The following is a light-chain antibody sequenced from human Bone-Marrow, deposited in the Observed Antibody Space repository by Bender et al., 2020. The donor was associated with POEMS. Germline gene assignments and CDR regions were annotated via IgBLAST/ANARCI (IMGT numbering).Light chain of an antibody. CDR1: SSDIGIYNL. J-gene: IGLJ3*02. CDR3: CSYAGSSTWV. Sequence: QSALTQPASVSGSPGQSIIISCTGTSSDIGIYNLVSWYQQLPGKAPKLLIYDVTRRPSGVSNRFSGSKSGNTASLTISGLQADDEADYYCCSYAGSSTWVFGGGTKVTVL. V-gene: IGLV2-23*02. CDR2: DVT.